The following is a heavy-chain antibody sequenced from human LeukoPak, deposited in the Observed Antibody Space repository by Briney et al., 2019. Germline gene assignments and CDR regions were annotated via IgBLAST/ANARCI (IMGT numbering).Heavy chain of an antibody. J-gene: IGHJ6*03. Sequence: PSETLSLTCTVSGGSISSSSYYWSWIRQPPGKGLEWIGYIYYSGSTNYNPSLKSRVTISVDTSKNQFSLKLSSVTAADTAVYYCARSTWQQLVLTYYYYMDVWGKGTTVTVSS. CDR1: GGSISSSSYY. D-gene: IGHD6-13*01. CDR2: IYYSGST. CDR3: ARSTWQQLVLTYYYYMDV. V-gene: IGHV4-61*01.